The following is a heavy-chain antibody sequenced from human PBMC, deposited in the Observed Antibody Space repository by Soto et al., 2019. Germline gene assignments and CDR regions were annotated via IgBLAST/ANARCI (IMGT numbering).Heavy chain of an antibody. J-gene: IGHJ5*02. CDR1: GFSFGNYG. CDR3: AKDRVIQLLPIWPDP. V-gene: IGHV3-30*18. CDR2: VSSDGNNK. Sequence: GGSLRLSCVASGFSFGNYGMHWVRQAPGKGLEWVAFVSSDGNNKYYAESVKGRFTISRDNAKNTLYLQVDRLTVDDTAVYYCAKDRVIQLLPIWPDPWGQGTLVTVSS. D-gene: IGHD2-2*01.